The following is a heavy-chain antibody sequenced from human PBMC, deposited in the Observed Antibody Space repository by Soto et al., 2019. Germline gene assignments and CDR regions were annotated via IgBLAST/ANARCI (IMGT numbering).Heavy chain of an antibody. J-gene: IGHJ5*02. V-gene: IGHV1-69*08. CDR2: IIPILGIA. CDR3: AREGQREIYCSGGSCYSPWFDP. D-gene: IGHD2-15*01. Sequence: QVQLVQSGAEVKKPGSSVKVSCKASGGTFSSYTISWVRQAPGQGLEWMGRIIPILGIANYAQKFQGRVTITEDKATSTAYMEMSSLRSEDTAVYYCAREGQREIYCSGGSCYSPWFDPWGQGTLVTVSS. CDR1: GGTFSSYT.